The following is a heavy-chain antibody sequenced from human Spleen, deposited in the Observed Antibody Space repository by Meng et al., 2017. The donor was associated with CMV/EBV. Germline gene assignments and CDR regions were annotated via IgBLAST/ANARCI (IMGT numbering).Heavy chain of an antibody. D-gene: IGHD6-13*01. Sequence: GSLRLSCTVSGGSISSTNYYWVWIRQPPGKGLEWVGSIYYTGSTFYNPSLESRVTLSLDTSNNQFSLKMRFVTAADTAVYYCARGWYRGRTDYWGQGTLVTVSS. CDR3: ARGWYRGRTDY. CDR2: IYYTGST. V-gene: IGHV4-39*07. J-gene: IGHJ4*02. CDR1: GGSISSTNYY.